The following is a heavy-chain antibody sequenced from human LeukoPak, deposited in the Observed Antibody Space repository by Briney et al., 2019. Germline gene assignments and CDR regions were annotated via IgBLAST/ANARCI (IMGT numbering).Heavy chain of an antibody. CDR1: GGSISNADYY. Sequence: PSETLSLTCSVCGGSISNADYYWGWIRQAPGKGLEWIGSIFYGERNHYNPSLKSRATMSVDTSKNHFSLKLTSVTAADAAMYYCARQLPSAAADTRGYFEYWGQGAVVTVSS. CDR3: ARQLPSAAADTRGYFEY. CDR2: IFYGERN. V-gene: IGHV4-39*01. J-gene: IGHJ4*01. D-gene: IGHD6-13*01.